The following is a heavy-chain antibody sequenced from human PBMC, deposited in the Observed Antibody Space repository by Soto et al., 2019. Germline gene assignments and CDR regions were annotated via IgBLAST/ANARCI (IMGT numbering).Heavy chain of an antibody. CDR1: GFTVSSNY. Sequence: EVQLVETGGGLIQPGGSLRLSCTVSGFTVSSNYMSWVRQAPGKGLEWVSSLYSVGSTYYAGSVRGQFTISRDNFKNTVYLQMNSLRAEDTAVYYCAREGEYNSGDYWGQGTLVTVSS. CDR2: LYSVGST. D-gene: IGHD1-1*01. J-gene: IGHJ4*02. CDR3: AREGEYNSGDY. V-gene: IGHV3-53*02.